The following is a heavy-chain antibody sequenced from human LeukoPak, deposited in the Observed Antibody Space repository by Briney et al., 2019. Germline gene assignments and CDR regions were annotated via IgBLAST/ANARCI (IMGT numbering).Heavy chain of an antibody. Sequence: SVKVSFKASGGTFSIYAISWVRQAPGQVLEWMGRILPVFGTANYAQKFQGRVTSTTDESTSTAYMGLSSLSSDDTAVYYCASCGGDCRDEAFDIWGQGTMVTVS. CDR1: GGTFSIYA. CDR3: ASCGGDCRDEAFDI. CDR2: ILPVFGTA. D-gene: IGHD2-21*02. V-gene: IGHV1-69*05. J-gene: IGHJ3*02.